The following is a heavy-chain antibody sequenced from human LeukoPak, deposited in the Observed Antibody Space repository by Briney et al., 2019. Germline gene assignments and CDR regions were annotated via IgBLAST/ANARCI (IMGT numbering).Heavy chain of an antibody. CDR3: ARGVYDILTGYYGYSWFDP. D-gene: IGHD3-9*01. CDR2: IIPIFGTA. Sequence: ASVKVSCKASGCTFSSYAINWVRQAPGQGLEWMGRIIPIFGTANYAQKFQGRVTITTDESTSTAYMELSSLRSEDTAVYYCARGVYDILTGYYGYSWFDPWGQGTLVTVSS. CDR1: GCTFSSYA. V-gene: IGHV1-69*05. J-gene: IGHJ5*02.